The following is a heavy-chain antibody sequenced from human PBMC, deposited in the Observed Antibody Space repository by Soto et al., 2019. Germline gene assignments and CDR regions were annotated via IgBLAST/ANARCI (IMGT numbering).Heavy chain of an antibody. J-gene: IGHJ3*02. CDR2: ISSSSSTI. CDR1: GFTFSSYS. V-gene: IGHV3-48*02. CDR3: AKVERSGRGPPFSCHI. D-gene: IGHD5-12*01. Sequence: GGSLRLSCAASGFTFSSYSMNWVRQAPGKGLEWVSYISSSSSTIYYADSVKGRFTISRDNAKNSLYLQMNSLRDEDTAVYYCAKVERSGRGPPFSCHIWGQGTMVTVSS.